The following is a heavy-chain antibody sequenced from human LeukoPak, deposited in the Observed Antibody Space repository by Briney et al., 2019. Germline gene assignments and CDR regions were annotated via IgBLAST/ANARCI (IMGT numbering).Heavy chain of an antibody. D-gene: IGHD2-2*01. CDR3: AKGLVVPAAFFDY. Sequence: GRSLRLSCAASGFTFSNYAMHWVRQAPGKGLEWVAVISYDGSNKYYAGSVKGRFTISRDNSKNTLYLQMNSLRAEDTAVYYCAKGLVVPAAFFDYWGQGTLVTVSS. CDR2: ISYDGSNK. J-gene: IGHJ4*02. V-gene: IGHV3-30-3*01. CDR1: GFTFSNYA.